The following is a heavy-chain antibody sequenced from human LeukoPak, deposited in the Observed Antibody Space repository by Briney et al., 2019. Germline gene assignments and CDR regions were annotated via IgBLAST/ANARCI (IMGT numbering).Heavy chain of an antibody. Sequence: ASVKVSCTASGGTFSSYAISWVRQAPGQGLEWMGGIIPIFGTANYAQKLQGRVTITADESTSTAYMELSSLRSEDTAVYYCARGGSYATIDYWGQGTLVTVSS. D-gene: IGHD1-26*01. CDR1: GGTFSSYA. CDR2: IIPIFGTA. J-gene: IGHJ4*02. CDR3: ARGGSYATIDY. V-gene: IGHV1-69*01.